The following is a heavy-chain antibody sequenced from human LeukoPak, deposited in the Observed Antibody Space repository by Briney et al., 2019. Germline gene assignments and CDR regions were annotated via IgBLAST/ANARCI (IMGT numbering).Heavy chain of an antibody. Sequence: SETLSLTCTVSGGSISSYYWSWIRQPAGKGLEWIGRIYTSGSTNYNPSLKSRVTMSVDTSKNQFSLKLSSVTAADTAVYYCAGDECSGGRCYFDYWDQGSLVTVTS. CDR1: GGSISSYY. J-gene: IGHJ4*02. D-gene: IGHD2-15*01. CDR3: AGDECSGGRCYFDY. CDR2: IYTSGST. V-gene: IGHV4-4*07.